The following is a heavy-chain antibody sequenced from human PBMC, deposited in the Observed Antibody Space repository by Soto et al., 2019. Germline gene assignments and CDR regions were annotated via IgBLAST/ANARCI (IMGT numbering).Heavy chain of an antibody. D-gene: IGHD4-17*01. CDR1: GGSISSYY. CDR3: ARSQTTVPSYDY. V-gene: IGHV4-59*01. Sequence: PSETLSLTCTVSGGSISSYYWSWIRQPPGKGLEWIGYIYYSGNTDYNPSLKSRVTISVDTSKSQFSLKLSSVTAADTAVYYCARSQTTVPSYDYWGQGTLVTVSS. CDR2: IYYSGNT. J-gene: IGHJ4*02.